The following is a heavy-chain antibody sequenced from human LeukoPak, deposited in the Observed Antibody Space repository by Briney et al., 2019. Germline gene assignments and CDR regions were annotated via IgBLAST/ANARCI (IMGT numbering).Heavy chain of an antibody. CDR3: AREGYYGSGSYAY. D-gene: IGHD3-10*01. Sequence: SETLSLTCTASGGSISSSSYYWGWIRQPPGKGLEWIGSIFHSGSTYYNPSLKSRVTISVDTSKNQFSLRLSSVTTADTAFYYCAREGYYGSGSYAYWGQGTLVTVSS. J-gene: IGHJ4*02. CDR1: GGSISSSSYY. V-gene: IGHV4-39*07. CDR2: IFHSGST.